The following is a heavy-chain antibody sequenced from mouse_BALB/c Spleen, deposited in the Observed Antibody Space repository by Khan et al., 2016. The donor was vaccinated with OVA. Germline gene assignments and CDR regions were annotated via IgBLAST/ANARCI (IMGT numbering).Heavy chain of an antibody. CDR1: GFSLTTYG. V-gene: IGHV2-2*02. Sequence: QVQLMQSGPGLVQPSQSLSISCTVSGFSLTTYGVHWVRQSPGKGLEWVGVIRSGGTSDYSAAIISRLSITKDNSKSQVFLKMNRLEANDTAIYYCAGNYYYGEGLAYWGQGTLVTVSA. J-gene: IGHJ3*01. CDR2: IRSGGTS. CDR3: AGNYYYGEGLAY. D-gene: IGHD1-1*01.